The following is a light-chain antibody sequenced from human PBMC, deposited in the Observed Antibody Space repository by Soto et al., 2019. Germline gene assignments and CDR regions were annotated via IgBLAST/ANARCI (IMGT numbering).Light chain of an antibody. CDR3: CSYAGSSTFVV. V-gene: IGLV2-23*03. CDR1: SSDVGSYNL. Sequence: LTQPASVSGSPGQSITISCTGTSSDVGSYNLVSWYQQHPGKAPKLMIYEGSKRPSGVSNRFSGSKSGNTASLTISGLQAEDEADYYCCSYAGSSTFVVFGGGTKVTVL. J-gene: IGLJ2*01. CDR2: EGS.